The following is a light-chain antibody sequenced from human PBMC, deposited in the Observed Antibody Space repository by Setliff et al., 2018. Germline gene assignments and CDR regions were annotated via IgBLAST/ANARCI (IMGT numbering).Light chain of an antibody. CDR2: DVS. CDR1: SSDVGGYNY. V-gene: IGLV2-14*03. J-gene: IGLJ2*01. CDR3: SSYTSSSYVL. Sequence: QSALTQPASVSGSPGQSITISCTGTSSDVGGYNYVSWYQQHPGKAPKLMIYDVSNRPSGVSNRFSGSKSGNTASLTISGLQAEDEADYCCSSYTSSSYVLFGGGTKVTV.